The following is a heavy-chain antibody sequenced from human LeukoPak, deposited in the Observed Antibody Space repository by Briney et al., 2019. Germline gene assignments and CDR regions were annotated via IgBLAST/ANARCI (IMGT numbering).Heavy chain of an antibody. CDR3: ARGVRF. J-gene: IGHJ4*02. V-gene: IGHV4-39*01. CDR1: GGSISSSSYY. CDR2: IYYSGST. Sequence: QPSETLSLTCAVSGGSISSSSYYWGWIRQPPGKGLEWIGSIYYSGSTYYNPSLKSRVTISVDTSKNQFSLKLSSVTAADTAVYYCARGVRFWGQGTLVTVSS. D-gene: IGHD3-16*01.